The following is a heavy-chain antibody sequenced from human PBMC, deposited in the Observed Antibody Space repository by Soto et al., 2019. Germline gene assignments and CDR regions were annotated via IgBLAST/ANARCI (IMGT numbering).Heavy chain of an antibody. CDR2: IYYSGSS. CDR1: GGSISSSTYH. Sequence: ASETLSLTCTVSGGSISSSTYHWAWIRQPPGKGLEWVGSIYYSGSSFHNPSLRSRLTMSVDTSKNQFSLNLRSVIAADTAVYYCGRFSLLGAKFDYWGQGALVTVSS. CDR3: GRFSLLGAKFDY. D-gene: IGHD1-26*01. V-gene: IGHV4-39*01. J-gene: IGHJ4*02.